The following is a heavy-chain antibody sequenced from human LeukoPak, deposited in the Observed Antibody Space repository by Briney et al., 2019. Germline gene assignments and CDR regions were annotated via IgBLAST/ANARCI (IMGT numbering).Heavy chain of an antibody. CDR2: IILNSGDI. J-gene: IGHJ4*02. V-gene: IGHV3-9*02. CDR3: AKDFAY. CDR1: RLTSDGYA. Sequence: GGSLRLSCVVSRLTSDGYAMHWVRQAPGKGLEWVSAIILNSGDIAYADSVKGRFTVSRDNAKNSLYLQMNSLTSEDTAIYHCAKDFAYWGQGTLVTVST.